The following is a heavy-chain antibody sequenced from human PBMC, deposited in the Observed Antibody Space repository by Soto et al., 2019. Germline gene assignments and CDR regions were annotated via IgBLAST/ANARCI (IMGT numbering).Heavy chain of an antibody. CDR3: AKDSSVAAAGSGGWFDP. Sequence: QVQLVQSGGGVVQPGTSLRLSCAGSGFSFSTYGMHWVRQAPGKGLEWVATISYDGGNEYYVDSAKGRFTVSRDNSKNTLYLQMNSLRPEDTAVYYRAKDSSVAAAGSGGWFDPWGQGTLVIVSS. CDR1: GFSFSTYG. J-gene: IGHJ5*02. D-gene: IGHD6-13*01. V-gene: IGHV3-30*18. CDR2: ISYDGGNE.